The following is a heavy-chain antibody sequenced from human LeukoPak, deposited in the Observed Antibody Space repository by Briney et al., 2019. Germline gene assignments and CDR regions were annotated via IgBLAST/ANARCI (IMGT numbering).Heavy chain of an antibody. CDR1: GFTFSSYS. CDR2: ISSSSSYI. J-gene: IGHJ3*02. CDR3: AKDPGGVLRGAFDI. V-gene: IGHV3-21*01. D-gene: IGHD3-16*01. Sequence: GGSLRLSCAVSGFTFSSYSMNWVRQAPGKGLEWVSSISSSSSYIYYADSVKGRFTISRDNAKNSLYLQMNSLRAEDTAVYYCAKDPGGVLRGAFDIWGQGTMVTVSS.